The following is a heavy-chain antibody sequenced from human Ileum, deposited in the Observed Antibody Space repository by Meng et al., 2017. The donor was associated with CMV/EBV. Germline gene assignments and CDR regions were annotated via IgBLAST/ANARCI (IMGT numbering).Heavy chain of an antibody. CDR1: GLTFDDYS. J-gene: IGHJ4*02. V-gene: IGHV3-43*01. CDR2: INWDGTNT. Sequence: QVVGSGGIVVKPGGSLRLSCAASGLTFDDYSMHWVRQRPGKGLEWISIINWDGTNTDYADSVRGRFTISRDNSRNSLYLEMNSLRTEDTAFYFCARDGHWGQGTLVTVSS. CDR3: ARDGH.